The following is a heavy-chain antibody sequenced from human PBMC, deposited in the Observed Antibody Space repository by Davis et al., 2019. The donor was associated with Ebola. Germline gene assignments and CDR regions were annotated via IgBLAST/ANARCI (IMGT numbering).Heavy chain of an antibody. CDR3: ARVPLYSGYDTYYFDY. D-gene: IGHD5-12*01. CDR1: GGSISSSDCY. Sequence: PSETLSLTCIVSGGSISSSDCYWGWIRQPPGKGLEWIGSICYSGSTYYNPSLKSRVTISVDTSKNQFSLKLSSVTAADTAVYYCARVPLYSGYDTYYFDYWGQGTLVTVSS. V-gene: IGHV4-39*07. CDR2: ICYSGST. J-gene: IGHJ4*02.